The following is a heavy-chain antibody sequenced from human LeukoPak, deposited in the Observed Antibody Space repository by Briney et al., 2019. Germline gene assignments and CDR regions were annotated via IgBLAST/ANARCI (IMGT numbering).Heavy chain of an antibody. V-gene: IGHV1-69*13. CDR3: ARGLGSGWYLTDDY. J-gene: IGHJ4*02. D-gene: IGHD6-19*01. CDR2: IIPIFGTA. CDR1: GGTFSSYA. Sequence: SVKVSCKASGGTFSSYAISWVRQAPGQGLEWMGVIIPIFGTANYAQKFQGRVTITADESTSTAYMELSSLRSEDTAVYYCARGLGSGWYLTDDYWGQGTLVTVSS.